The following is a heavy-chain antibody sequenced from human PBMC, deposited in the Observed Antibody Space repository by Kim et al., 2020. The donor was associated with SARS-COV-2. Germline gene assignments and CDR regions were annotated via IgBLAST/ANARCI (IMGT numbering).Heavy chain of an antibody. CDR2: IYYSGST. V-gene: IGHV4-31*03. J-gene: IGHJ4*02. CDR3: ARGITIFGVVTQPFDY. D-gene: IGHD3-3*01. CDR1: GGSISSGGYY. Sequence: SESLSLTCTVSGGSISSGGYYWSWLRQHPGKGLEWIGYIYYSGSTYYNPSLKSRVTISVDTSKNQFSLKLSTVTAADTAVYYWARGITIFGVVTQPFDYWGQGTLVTVSS.